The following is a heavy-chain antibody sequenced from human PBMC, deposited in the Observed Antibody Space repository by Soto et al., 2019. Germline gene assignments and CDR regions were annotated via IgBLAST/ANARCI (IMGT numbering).Heavy chain of an antibody. Sequence: GASVKVSCKASGYTFTSYDINWVRQATGQGLEWMGWMNPNSGNTGYAQKFQGRVTMTRNTSISTAYMELSSLRSEDTAVYYCARGGIVPAAREYYYYYGMDVWGQGTTVTVSS. D-gene: IGHD2-2*01. J-gene: IGHJ6*02. CDR3: ARGGIVPAAREYYYYYGMDV. V-gene: IGHV1-8*01. CDR1: GYTFTSYD. CDR2: MNPNSGNT.